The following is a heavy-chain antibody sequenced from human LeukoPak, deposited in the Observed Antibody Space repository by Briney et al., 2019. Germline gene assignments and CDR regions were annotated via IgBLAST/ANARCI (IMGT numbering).Heavy chain of an antibody. Sequence: PGRSLRLSCAASGFTFSSYSMNWVRQAPGKGLEWVSSISSSSSYIYYADSVKGRFTISRDNAKNSLYLQMYSLRAEDTAVYYCARSGGDYYGSVSYYRPDYYYYGMDVWGQGTTVTVSS. J-gene: IGHJ6*02. CDR1: GFTFSSYS. CDR2: ISSSSSYI. CDR3: ARSGGDYYGSVSYYRPDYYYYGMDV. D-gene: IGHD3-10*01. V-gene: IGHV3-21*01.